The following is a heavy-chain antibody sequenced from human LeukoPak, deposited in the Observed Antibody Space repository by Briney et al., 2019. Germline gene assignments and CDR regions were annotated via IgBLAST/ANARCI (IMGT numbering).Heavy chain of an antibody. CDR1: GFTFSSYG. Sequence: GGSLRLSCAASGFTFSSYGMHWVRQAPGKGLEWMAFIRYDGSNKYYADSVKGRFTISRDNSKNTLYLQMNGLRAEDTAVYYCAKDRVEMATFFFDYWGQGTLVTVSS. J-gene: IGHJ4*02. CDR3: AKDRVEMATFFFDY. D-gene: IGHD5-24*01. V-gene: IGHV3-30*02. CDR2: IRYDGSNK.